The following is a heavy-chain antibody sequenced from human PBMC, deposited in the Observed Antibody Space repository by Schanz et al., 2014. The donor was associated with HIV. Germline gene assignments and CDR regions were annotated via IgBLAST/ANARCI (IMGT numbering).Heavy chain of an antibody. Sequence: QVQLVESGGGVVQPGRSLRLSCAVSGFIFSNYGMSWVRQAPGKGLEWVSTIGGTNTHYAESVEGRFTVSRDNSKNTLYLQMNSLRAEDTAVYYCARGGIWEWDQPDFDYWGQGTLVTVSS. CDR1: GFIFSNYG. V-gene: IGHV3-NL1*01. CDR3: ARGGIWEWDQPDFDY. D-gene: IGHD2-15*01. CDR2: IGGTNT. J-gene: IGHJ4*02.